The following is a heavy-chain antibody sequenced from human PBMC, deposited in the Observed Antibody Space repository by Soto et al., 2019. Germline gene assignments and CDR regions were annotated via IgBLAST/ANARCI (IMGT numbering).Heavy chain of an antibody. CDR1: GGTFSSYA. CDR2: IIPIFGTA. CDR3: VRARYYYDSSGHALFDI. V-gene: IGHV1-69*01. D-gene: IGHD3-22*01. Sequence: QVQLVQSGAEVQKPGSSVKVSCKASGGTFSSYAISWVRQAPGQGLEWMGGIIPIFGTANYAQKFQGRVTITADESTSTAYMELSSLRSEDTAVYYCVRARYYYDSSGHALFDIWGQGTMVTVSS. J-gene: IGHJ3*02.